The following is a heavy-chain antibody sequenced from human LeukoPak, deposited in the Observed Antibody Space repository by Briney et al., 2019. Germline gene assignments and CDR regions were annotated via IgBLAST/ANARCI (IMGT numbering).Heavy chain of an antibody. CDR1: GGSISSSSYS. CDR2: IYYSGST. CDR3: ARLRYLDIVVVPAAMGDY. J-gene: IGHJ4*02. D-gene: IGHD2-2*01. Sequence: SETLSLTCTVSGGSISSSSYSWGWIRQPPGKGLEWIGSIYYSGSTYYNPSLKSRVTISVDTSKNQFSLKLSSVTAADTAVYYCARLRYLDIVVVPAAMGDYWGQGTLVTVSS. V-gene: IGHV4-39*01.